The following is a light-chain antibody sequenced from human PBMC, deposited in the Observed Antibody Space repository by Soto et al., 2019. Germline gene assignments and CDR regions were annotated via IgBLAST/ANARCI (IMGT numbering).Light chain of an antibody. CDR3: QQFQSYALT. J-gene: IGKJ4*01. V-gene: IGKV1-13*02. CDR2: DAS. CDR1: QGISSA. Sequence: ATPLTQSPSSLSASVGDRVTITCRASQGISSALAWYQHKPGRAPRLLIYDASSLQIGVSSRFSGRGSGTEFTLTISSLQPEDFATYDCQQFQSYALTFGGGIKLEI.